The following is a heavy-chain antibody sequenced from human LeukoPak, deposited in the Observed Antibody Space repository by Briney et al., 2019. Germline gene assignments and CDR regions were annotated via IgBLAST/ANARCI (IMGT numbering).Heavy chain of an antibody. D-gene: IGHD2-15*01. Sequence: ASVKVSCKASGYTFTSYYMHWVRQAPGQGLEWMGIINPSGGSTSYAQKFQGRVTMTRDMSTSTVYMELSSLRSEDTAVYYCASRTLARDDAFDIWGQGTMVTVSS. CDR2: INPSGGST. V-gene: IGHV1-46*01. CDR3: ASRTLARDDAFDI. CDR1: GYTFTSYY. J-gene: IGHJ3*02.